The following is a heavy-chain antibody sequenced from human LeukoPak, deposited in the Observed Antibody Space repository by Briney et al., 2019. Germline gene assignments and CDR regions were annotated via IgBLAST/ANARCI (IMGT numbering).Heavy chain of an antibody. V-gene: IGHV4-61*01. J-gene: IGHJ6*02. D-gene: IGHD3-16*01. Sequence: SETLSLTCTVSGGSISSSSYYWSWIRQPPGKGLEWIGYIYYSGSTNYNPSLKSRVTISVDTSKIQFSLKLSSVTAADTAVYYCARGWGLDYYYGMDVWGQGTTVTVSS. CDR2: IYYSGST. CDR1: GGSISSSSYY. CDR3: ARGWGLDYYYGMDV.